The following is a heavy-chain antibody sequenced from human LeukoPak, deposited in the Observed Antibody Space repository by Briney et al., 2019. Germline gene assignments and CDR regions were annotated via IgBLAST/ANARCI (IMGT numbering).Heavy chain of an antibody. CDR2: IIPIFGTA. J-gene: IGHJ4*02. D-gene: IGHD3-3*01. CDR3: ARDKGDFWSGYCTPPDY. CDR1: GGTFSSYA. V-gene: IGHV1-69*05. Sequence: GASVKVSCKASGGTFSSYAISWVRQAPGQGLEWKGRIIPIFGTANYAQKFQGRVTITTDESTSTAYMELSSLRSEDTPVYYCARDKGDFWSGYCTPPDYWGQGTLVTVSS.